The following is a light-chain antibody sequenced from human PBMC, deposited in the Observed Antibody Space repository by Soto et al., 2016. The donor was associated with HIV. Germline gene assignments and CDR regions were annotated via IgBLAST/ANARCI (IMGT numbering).Light chain of an antibody. Sequence: DIQMTQSPSSLSAPVGDRVTITCRASQSFSSWLAWYQQKPGKAPKLLMSKASVLETGVPSRFSGSGSGTEFTLTISSLQPEDFATYYCQQADSFPLTFGGGTKVYIK. CDR2: KAS. J-gene: IGKJ4*01. CDR3: QQADSFPLT. CDR1: QSFSSW. V-gene: IGKV1-5*03.